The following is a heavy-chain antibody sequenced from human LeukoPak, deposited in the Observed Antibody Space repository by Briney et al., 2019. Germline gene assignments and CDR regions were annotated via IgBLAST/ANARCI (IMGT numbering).Heavy chain of an antibody. CDR3: ARGGGYSGYDRFFDY. Sequence: PGGSLRLSCAASGFTFSSYGMHWIRQAPGKGLEWVSYISSSGSTIYYADSVKGRFTISRDNAKSSLYLQMNSLRAEDTAVYYCARGGGYSGYDRFFDYWGQGTLVTVSS. V-gene: IGHV3-48*04. CDR1: GFTFSSYG. CDR2: ISSSGSTI. J-gene: IGHJ4*02. D-gene: IGHD5-12*01.